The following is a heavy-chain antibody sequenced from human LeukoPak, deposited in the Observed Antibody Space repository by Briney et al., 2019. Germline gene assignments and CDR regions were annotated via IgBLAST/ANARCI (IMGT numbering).Heavy chain of an antibody. CDR2: NHYTGST. CDR1: SGSISYFY. CDR3: AKETVVVVAATPDAFDI. Sequence: KTSETLSLTCTVSSGSISYFYWNWIRQPPGKGLEWIGYNHYTGSTNYNPSLKSRVTISVDTSKNQFSLKLSSVTAADTAVYYCAKETVVVVAATPDAFDIWGQGTMVTVSS. D-gene: IGHD2-15*01. J-gene: IGHJ3*02. V-gene: IGHV4-59*01.